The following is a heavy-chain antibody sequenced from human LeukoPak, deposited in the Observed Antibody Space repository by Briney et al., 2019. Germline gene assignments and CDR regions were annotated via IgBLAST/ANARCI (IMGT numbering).Heavy chain of an antibody. CDR3: AKVEGDGYNFFDY. Sequence: GGSLRLSCAASGFTVSSNYMSWVRQAPGKGLEWVSVIYSGGSTYYADSVKGRFTISRDNSKNTLYLQMNSLRAEDTAVYYCAKVEGDGYNFFDYWGQGTLVTVSS. J-gene: IGHJ4*02. V-gene: IGHV3-53*01. CDR2: IYSGGST. CDR1: GFTVSSNY. D-gene: IGHD5-24*01.